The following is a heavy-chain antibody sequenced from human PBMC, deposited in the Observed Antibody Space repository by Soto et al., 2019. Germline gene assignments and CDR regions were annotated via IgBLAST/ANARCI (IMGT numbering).Heavy chain of an antibody. CDR3: ARHHVRGRTIAGAAEF. D-gene: IGHD1-26*01. Sequence: QVQLQQWGAGLLKPSETLSLTCAVSGGSLSGYYWSWIRQPPGKALEWIGEINYSGNTNYNPSLKSRVTISVDTSKNQLVLNLASVTAADTAMYYCARHHVRGRTIAGAAEFWGQGTLVTVSS. CDR1: GGSLSGYY. CDR2: INYSGNT. J-gene: IGHJ4*02. V-gene: IGHV4-34*01.